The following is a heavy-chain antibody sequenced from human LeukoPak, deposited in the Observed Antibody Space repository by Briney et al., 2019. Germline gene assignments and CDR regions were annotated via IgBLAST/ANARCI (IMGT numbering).Heavy chain of an antibody. CDR2: INPNSGGT. CDR3: ARGGGRSSSAFDP. V-gene: IGHV1-2*02. Sequence: ASVTVSCKASGYTFTASYMHWVRQAPGQGLEWMGWINPNSGGTKYAQNFQGRATMTRDTSISTAYMELSRLRSDDTAVYYCARGGGRSSSAFDPWGQGTLVTVSS. D-gene: IGHD6-6*01. J-gene: IGHJ5*02. CDR1: GYTFTASY.